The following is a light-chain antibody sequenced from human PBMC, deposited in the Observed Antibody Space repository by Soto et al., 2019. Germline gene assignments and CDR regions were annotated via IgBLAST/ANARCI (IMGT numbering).Light chain of an antibody. V-gene: IGLV2-8*01. J-gene: IGLJ1*01. CDR2: EVN. Sequence: QSVLTQPPSASGSPGQSVTISCTGTSSDVGGYNFVSWYQQHPDKAPKLMIYEVNKRPSGVPNRFSGSKSGNTASLTVSGLQAEDEAYYYCSSYAGNNNRYVFGTGTKLTVL. CDR3: SSYAGNNNRYV. CDR1: SSDVGGYNF.